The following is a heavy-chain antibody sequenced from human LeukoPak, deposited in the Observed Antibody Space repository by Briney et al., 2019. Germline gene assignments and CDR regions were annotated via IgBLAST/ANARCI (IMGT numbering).Heavy chain of an antibody. V-gene: IGHV3-23*01. Sequence: GGSLRLSCAASGFTFSSYAMSWVRQAPGKGLEWVSAISGSGGSTYYADSVKGRFTISRDNSKNTLYLQMNSLRAEDTAVYYCAGAVDGSGSYLVDYWGQGTLVTASS. CDR3: AGAVDGSGSYLVDY. J-gene: IGHJ4*02. CDR1: GFTFSSYA. CDR2: ISGSGGST. D-gene: IGHD3-10*01.